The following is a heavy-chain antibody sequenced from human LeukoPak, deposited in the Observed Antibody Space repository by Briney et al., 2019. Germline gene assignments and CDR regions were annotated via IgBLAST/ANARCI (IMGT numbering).Heavy chain of an antibody. Sequence: GSSVKVSCKASGGTFSSYAISWVRQAPGQGLEWMGGIIPIFGTANYAQKFQGRVTITADESTSTAYMELSSLRSEDTAVYYCARLPSGYSSAWFAYWGQGTLVTVSS. D-gene: IGHD6-19*01. CDR1: GGTFSSYA. CDR3: ARLPSGYSSAWFAY. V-gene: IGHV1-69*01. J-gene: IGHJ5*01. CDR2: IIPIFGTA.